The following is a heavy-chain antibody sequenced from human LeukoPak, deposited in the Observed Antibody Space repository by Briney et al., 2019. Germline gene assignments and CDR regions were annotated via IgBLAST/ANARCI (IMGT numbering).Heavy chain of an antibody. CDR2: LSGSGGST. CDR1: EFSFSSYA. CDR3: AKDRSWSVTRLFDY. Sequence: GGTLRLSCAASEFSFSSYAMSWVRQAPGKGLEWVSALSGSGGSTYYADSVKGRFTISRDNSKNTVCMQMNSLRAEDTAVYYCAKDRSWSVTRLFDYWGQGTLVTVSS. J-gene: IGHJ4*02. V-gene: IGHV3-23*01. D-gene: IGHD4-17*01.